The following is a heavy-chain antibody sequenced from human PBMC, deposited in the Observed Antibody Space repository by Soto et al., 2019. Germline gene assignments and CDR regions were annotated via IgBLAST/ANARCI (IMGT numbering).Heavy chain of an antibody. CDR1: GGSISSGGCY. CDR3: YGNYYFDY. J-gene: IGHJ4*02. D-gene: IGHD4-17*01. CDR2: IYYSGST. V-gene: IGHV4-39*07. Sequence: SVTMSLTCAVAGGSISSGGCYWGWIRQPPGKGLEWIGSIYYSGSTYYNPSLKSRVTISVDTSKNQFSLRDEDTAVYYCAETSSYGNYYFDYWGPGTLVTVSS.